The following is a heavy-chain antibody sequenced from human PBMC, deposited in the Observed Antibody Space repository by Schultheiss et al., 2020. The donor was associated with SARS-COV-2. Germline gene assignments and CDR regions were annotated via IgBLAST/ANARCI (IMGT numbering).Heavy chain of an antibody. Sequence: GGSLRLSCAASGFTFSNYGVHWVRQAPGKGLEWVAVISYDGSNKYYADSVKGRFTISRDNSKNTLYLQMNSLRAEDTAVYYCAKSREYSSSIYGMDVWGQGTTVTVSS. V-gene: IGHV3-30*18. CDR1: GFTFSNYG. CDR3: AKSREYSSSIYGMDV. CDR2: ISYDGSNK. D-gene: IGHD6-6*01. J-gene: IGHJ6*02.